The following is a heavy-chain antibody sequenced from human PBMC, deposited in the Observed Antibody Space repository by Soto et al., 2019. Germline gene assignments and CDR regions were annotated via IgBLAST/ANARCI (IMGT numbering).Heavy chain of an antibody. J-gene: IGHJ6*02. Sequence: EVQLVESGGGLVQPGGSLRLSCAASGFTFSSYAMHWVRQAPGKGLEYVSAITSNGGNTYYASSVKGRFTISRDNSKNTLYLQMGSLRAEDMAVYYCARRIPFGYGMDVLGQGTTVTVSS. CDR1: GFTFSSYA. D-gene: IGHD2-21*01. CDR3: ARRIPFGYGMDV. CDR2: ITSNGGNT. V-gene: IGHV3-64*01.